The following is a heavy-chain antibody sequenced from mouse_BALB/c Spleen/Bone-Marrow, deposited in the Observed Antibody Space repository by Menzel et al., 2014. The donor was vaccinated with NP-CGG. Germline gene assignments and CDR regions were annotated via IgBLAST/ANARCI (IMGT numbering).Heavy chain of an antibody. CDR3: TRGDYPYFPMDY. V-gene: IGHV1S22*01. D-gene: IGHD2-4*01. CDR1: GYTFTSSW. CDR2: IYPGSGST. J-gene: IGHJ4*01. Sequence: LQQSGSELVRPGASVKLSCKASGYTFTSSWMHWVKQRPGQGLEWIGNIYPGSGSTNYDEKFKNKATLTVDTSSSAAYMQLRSLTSEDSAVYYCTRGDYPYFPMDYWGQGTSVTVSS.